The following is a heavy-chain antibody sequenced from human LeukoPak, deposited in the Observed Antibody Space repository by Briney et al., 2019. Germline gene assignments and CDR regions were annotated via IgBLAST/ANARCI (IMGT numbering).Heavy chain of an antibody. Sequence: GGSLRLSCTASGFTFGDYAMSWFRHAPGKGLELVGFIRSKAYGGTTEYAASVKGRFTISRDDSKSIAYLQMNSLKTEDTAVYYCTRDPFYCSGGSCYRTSDYWGQGTLVTVSS. CDR1: GFTFGDYA. V-gene: IGHV3-49*03. CDR3: TRDPFYCSGGSCYRTSDY. J-gene: IGHJ4*02. CDR2: IRSKAYGGTT. D-gene: IGHD2-15*01.